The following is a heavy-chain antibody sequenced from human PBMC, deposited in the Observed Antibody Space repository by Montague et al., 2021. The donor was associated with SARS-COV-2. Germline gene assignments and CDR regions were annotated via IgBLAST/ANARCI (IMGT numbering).Heavy chain of an antibody. CDR1: GFTFSSYA. J-gene: IGHJ6*02. CDR3: ARDREITMVRGAPLYGMDV. V-gene: IGHV3-30-3*01. D-gene: IGHD3-10*01. Sequence: SLRLSCAASGFTFSSYAMHWVRQAPGKGLEWVAVISYDGSNKYYADSVKGRFTISRDNSKNTPYLQMNSLRAEDTAVYYCARDREITMVRGAPLYGMDVWGQGTTVTVSS. CDR2: ISYDGSNK.